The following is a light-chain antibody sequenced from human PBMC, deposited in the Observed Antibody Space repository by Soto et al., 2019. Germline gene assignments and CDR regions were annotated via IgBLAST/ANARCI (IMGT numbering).Light chain of an antibody. J-gene: IGKJ5*01. CDR1: QSVNSY. V-gene: IGKV3-11*01. Sequence: EIVLTQSPATLSLSPGERATLSCRASQSVNSYIAWYQQKPGQTPRLLIYDASDRATGIPARFSGSGFGTDFTLSISSLEPEDFAVYYCQQRSNWPTFGQGTRLEIK. CDR2: DAS. CDR3: QQRSNWPT.